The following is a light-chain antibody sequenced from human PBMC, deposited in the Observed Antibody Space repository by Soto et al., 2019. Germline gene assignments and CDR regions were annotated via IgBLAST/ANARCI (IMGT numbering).Light chain of an antibody. V-gene: IGLV2-11*01. CDR3: CSYAGSPYV. J-gene: IGLJ1*01. Sequence: QSALTQPRSVSGSPGQSVAISCTGTSSDVGSFNYVSWYQQHPDKAPKLMIYDVTKRPSGVPDRFSGSKSGNTASLTIPGLQAEDEADYYCCSYAGSPYVFGTGTKLTVL. CDR2: DVT. CDR1: SSDVGSFNY.